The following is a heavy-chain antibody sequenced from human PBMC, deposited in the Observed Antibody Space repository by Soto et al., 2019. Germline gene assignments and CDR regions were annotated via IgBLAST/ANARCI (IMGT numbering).Heavy chain of an antibody. D-gene: IGHD3-22*01. Sequence: ASVKVSCKASGSTFTNYAIHWVRQAPGQRLEWMGWINAGKGNTRYSQKFQGRVTITRDTSASTAYMELSSLRSEDTAVYYCARDYYYDSSGHFDYWGQGTLVTVSS. V-gene: IGHV1-3*01. J-gene: IGHJ4*02. CDR2: INAGKGNT. CDR3: ARDYYYDSSGHFDY. CDR1: GSTFTNYA.